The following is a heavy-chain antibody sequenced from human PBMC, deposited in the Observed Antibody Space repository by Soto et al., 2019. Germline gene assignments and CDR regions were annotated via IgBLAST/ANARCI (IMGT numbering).Heavy chain of an antibody. D-gene: IGHD3-3*01. V-gene: IGHV3-30-3*01. J-gene: IGHJ3*02. Sequence: GGSLRLSCAASGFTFSSYAMHWVRQAPGKGLEWVAVISYDGSNKYYADSVKGRFTISRDNSKNTLYLQMNSLRAGDTAVYYCANMPYYDFWSGYAAVGSAFDIWGQGTMVTVSS. CDR2: ISYDGSNK. CDR1: GFTFSSYA. CDR3: ANMPYYDFWSGYAAVGSAFDI.